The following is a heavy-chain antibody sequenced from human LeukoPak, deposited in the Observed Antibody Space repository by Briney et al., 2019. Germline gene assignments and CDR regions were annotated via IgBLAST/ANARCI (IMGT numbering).Heavy chain of an antibody. D-gene: IGHD1-26*01. CDR3: ARGEELLGFDY. Sequence: GASVKISCTASGGTFSSYAISWVRQAPGQGLEWMGGIIPIFNITNCAQKFQGRVTITADESTSTAYMELSSLRSDDTAVYYCARGEELLGFDYWGQGTLVSVSS. CDR1: GGTFSSYA. J-gene: IGHJ4*02. V-gene: IGHV1-69*13. CDR2: IIPIFNIT.